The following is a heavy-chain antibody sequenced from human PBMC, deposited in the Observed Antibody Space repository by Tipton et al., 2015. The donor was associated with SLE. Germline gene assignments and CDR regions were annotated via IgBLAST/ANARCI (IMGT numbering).Heavy chain of an antibody. J-gene: IGHJ3*02. D-gene: IGHD3-22*01. V-gene: IGHV3-48*02. CDR1: GFTFSSYS. Sequence: GSLRLSCAASGFTFSSYSMNWVRQAPGKGLEWVSYISSSSSTIYYADSVKGRFTISRDNAKNSPYLQMNSLRDEDTAVYYCAREIPYYCDSSGCGPFDIWGQGTMVTVSS. CDR3: AREIPYYCDSSGCGPFDI. CDR2: ISSSSSTI.